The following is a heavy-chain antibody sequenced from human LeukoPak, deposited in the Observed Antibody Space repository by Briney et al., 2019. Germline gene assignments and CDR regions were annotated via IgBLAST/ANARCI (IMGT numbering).Heavy chain of an antibody. D-gene: IGHD1-26*01. J-gene: IGHJ3*02. Sequence: GGSLRLSCVASGFIFNNYALSWVRQAPDKGLEWVSAISGSGATTYYADSVKGRITISRDNSRNTLYLQINSLRAEDTAVYYCAKDQRLSGTYAVDAFDIWGQGTVVTVSS. CDR2: ISGSGATT. CDR1: GFIFNNYA. V-gene: IGHV3-23*01. CDR3: AKDQRLSGTYAVDAFDI.